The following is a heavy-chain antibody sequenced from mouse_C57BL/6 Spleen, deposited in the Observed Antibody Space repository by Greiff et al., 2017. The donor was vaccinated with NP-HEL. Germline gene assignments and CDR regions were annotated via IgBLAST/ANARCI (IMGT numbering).Heavy chain of an antibody. CDR1: GFTFSDYY. Sequence: EVQLVESEGGLVQPGSSMKLSCTASGFTFSDYYMAWVRQVPEKGLEWVANINYDGSSTYYLDSLKSRFIISRYNAKNILYLQMSSLKSEDTATYYCARDRAYFDVWGTGTTVTVSS. CDR3: ARDRAYFDV. CDR2: INYDGSST. J-gene: IGHJ1*03. V-gene: IGHV5-16*01.